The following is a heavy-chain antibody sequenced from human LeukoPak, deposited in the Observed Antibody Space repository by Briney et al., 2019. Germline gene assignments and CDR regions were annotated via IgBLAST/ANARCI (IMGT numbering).Heavy chain of an antibody. V-gene: IGHV4-30-2*01. J-gene: IGHJ4*02. D-gene: IGHD2-2*01. CDR1: GGSISSGGYS. Sequence: SQTLSLTCAVSGGSISSGGYSWSWIRQPPGKGLEWIGYIYHSGSTYYNRSLKSRVTIAVDRSKNQFYLKLSSVTAADTAVYYCARESYCSSTSCYFDYWGQGTLVTVSS. CDR2: IYHSGST. CDR3: ARESYCSSTSCYFDY.